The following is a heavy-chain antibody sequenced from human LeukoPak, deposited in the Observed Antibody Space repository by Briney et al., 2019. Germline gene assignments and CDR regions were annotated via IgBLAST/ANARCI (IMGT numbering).Heavy chain of an antibody. CDR3: ARDQLRNYFDY. D-gene: IGHD4-23*01. V-gene: IGHV4-4*07. J-gene: IGHJ4*02. CDR1: GGSLNNYH. Sequence: SETLSLTCTVAGGSLNNYHWTWIRQPAGKGLEWIGRIYLSGLSTSGSTNYNPSLSSRVTMSLDTSKRQFFLNLTSVTAADTAVYYSARDQLRNYFDYWGQGTLVTVSS. CDR2: IYLSGLSTSGST.